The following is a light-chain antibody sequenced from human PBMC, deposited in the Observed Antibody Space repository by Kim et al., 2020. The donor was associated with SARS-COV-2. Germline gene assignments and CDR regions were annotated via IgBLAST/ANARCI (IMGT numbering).Light chain of an antibody. CDR3: QQYNNWPPYT. Sequence: VSPGERATLSGRASQTVSSNLAWYQQKPDQAPRLLIYGASTRATGIPARFSGSGSGTEFTLTISSLQSGDFAVYYCQQYNNWPPYTFGQGTKLEI. J-gene: IGKJ2*01. CDR2: GAS. CDR1: QTVSSN. V-gene: IGKV3D-15*01.